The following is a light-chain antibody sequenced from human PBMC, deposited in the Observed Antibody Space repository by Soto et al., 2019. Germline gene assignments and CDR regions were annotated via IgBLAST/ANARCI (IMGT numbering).Light chain of an antibody. J-gene: IGKJ1*01. V-gene: IGKV3-20*01. CDR1: QSVSSTY. CDR2: GAS. Sequence: EVVLTQSPGTLSLSPGERATLSCRARQSVSSTYLAWYQQKPGQAPRLLIYGASSRATGIPDRFSGSGSGTDFTLTISRLEPEDFAVYYCQQYGSSPPWMFGQGTKVESK. CDR3: QQYGSSPPWM.